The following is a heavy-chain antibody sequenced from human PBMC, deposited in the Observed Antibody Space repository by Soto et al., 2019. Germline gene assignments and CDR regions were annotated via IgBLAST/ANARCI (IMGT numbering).Heavy chain of an antibody. CDR1: GYTFSIIG. J-gene: IGHJ4*02. V-gene: IGHV1-18*01. Sequence: ASVKVSCKASGYTFSIIGISWVRQAPGQGLEWMGWISPYKGNTYYAQRLQGRVTMTTDTSTSTAYMELRSLRSDDTAVYYCARDLDGSGNYYTDYWGQGTLVTVSS. D-gene: IGHD3-10*01. CDR2: ISPYKGNT. CDR3: ARDLDGSGNYYTDY.